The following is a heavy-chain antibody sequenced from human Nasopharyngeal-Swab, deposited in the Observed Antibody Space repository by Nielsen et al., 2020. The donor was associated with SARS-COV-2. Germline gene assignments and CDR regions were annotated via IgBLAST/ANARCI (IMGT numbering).Heavy chain of an antibody. Sequence: GESLKISCAASGFTFSSYWMSWVRQAPGKGLEWVAVIWYDGSNKYYADSVKGRFTISRDNSKNTLCLQMNSLRAEDTAVYYCAREAMVDLDYWGQGTLVTVSS. CDR2: IWYDGSNK. V-gene: IGHV3-33*08. CDR1: GFTFSSYW. CDR3: AREAMVDLDY. J-gene: IGHJ4*02. D-gene: IGHD5-18*01.